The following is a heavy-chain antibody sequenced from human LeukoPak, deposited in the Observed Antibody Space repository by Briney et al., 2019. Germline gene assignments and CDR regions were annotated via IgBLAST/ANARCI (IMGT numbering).Heavy chain of an antibody. CDR3: ARDRGSSGYYLDAFDI. CDR2: INHSGST. D-gene: IGHD3-22*01. V-gene: IGHV4-34*01. J-gene: IGHJ3*02. Sequence: PSETLSLTCAVYGGSFSGYYWSWIRQPPGKGLEWIGEINHSGSTNYNPSLKSRVTISVDTSKNQFSLKLSSVTAADTAVYYCARDRGSSGYYLDAFDIWGQGTKVTVSS. CDR1: GGSFSGYY.